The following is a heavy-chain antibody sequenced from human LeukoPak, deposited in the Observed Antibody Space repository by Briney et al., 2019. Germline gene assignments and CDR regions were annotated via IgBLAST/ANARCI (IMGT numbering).Heavy chain of an antibody. CDR3: ATVRMGATPFDY. Sequence: ASVKVSCKVSGYTFTDYYMHWVRQAPGQGLEWLGWMNPYTGDTVYAQEFQGRVTMTRDTSISTAYMDLNRLTHDDTAVYYCATVRMGATPFDYWGQGTLVTVSS. J-gene: IGHJ4*02. V-gene: IGHV1-2*02. CDR1: GYTFTDYY. CDR2: MNPYTGDT. D-gene: IGHD1-26*01.